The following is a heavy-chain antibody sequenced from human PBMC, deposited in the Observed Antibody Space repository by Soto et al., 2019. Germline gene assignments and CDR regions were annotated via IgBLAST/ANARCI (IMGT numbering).Heavy chain of an antibody. CDR1: GYTSTSYG. J-gene: IGHJ4*02. V-gene: IGHV1-18*01. D-gene: IGHD2-2*01. Sequence: QVQLVQSGAEVKKPGASVKVSCKASGYTSTSYGISWVRQAPGQGLEWMGWISAYNGNTNYAQKLQGRVTMTTDTSTSTAYMELRSLRSDDTAVYYCARTYCISTSCYQSESDYWGQGTLVTVSS. CDR3: ARTYCISTSCYQSESDY. CDR2: ISAYNGNT.